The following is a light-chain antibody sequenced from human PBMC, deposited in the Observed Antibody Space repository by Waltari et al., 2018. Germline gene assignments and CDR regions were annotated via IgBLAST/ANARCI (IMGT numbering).Light chain of an antibody. CDR2: EVF. Sequence: QSALTQPASVSGTPGQSITLSCSGPTSDVGSYDLVSWYQQHPGEAPKLLICEVFKRPPDTSSRVSGAKSGSTASLTISGLQPEDEADYYCCSYAGRGTYVFGSGTKVTVL. CDR3: CSYAGRGTYV. CDR1: TSDVGSYDL. J-gene: IGLJ1*01. V-gene: IGLV2-23*02.